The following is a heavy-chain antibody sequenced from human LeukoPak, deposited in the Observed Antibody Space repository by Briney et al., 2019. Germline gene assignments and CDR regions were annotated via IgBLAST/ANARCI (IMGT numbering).Heavy chain of an antibody. Sequence: SETLSLTCTVSGGSISSGDYYWSWIRQPPGKGLEWIGYIYYSGSTYYNPSLKSRVTISVDTSKNQFSLKLSSVTAADTAVYYCARGSITIFGVVIDGYFDYWGQGTLVTVSS. CDR2: IYYSGST. J-gene: IGHJ4*02. V-gene: IGHV4-30-4*02. CDR1: GGSISSGDYY. CDR3: ARGSITIFGVVIDGYFDY. D-gene: IGHD3-3*01.